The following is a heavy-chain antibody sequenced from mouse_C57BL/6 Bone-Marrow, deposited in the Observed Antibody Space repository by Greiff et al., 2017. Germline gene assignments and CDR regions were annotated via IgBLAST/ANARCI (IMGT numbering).Heavy chain of an antibody. Sequence: QVQLQQPGAELVKPGASVKMSCKASGYTFTSYWITWVKQRPGQGLEWIGDIYPGSGSTNYNEKFKSKATLTVDTSSSTAYMQLSSLTSEDSAVYYCAREYYGSSHYDAMDYWGQGTSVTVSS. V-gene: IGHV1-55*01. CDR3: AREYYGSSHYDAMDY. CDR2: IYPGSGST. D-gene: IGHD1-1*01. J-gene: IGHJ4*01. CDR1: GYTFTSYW.